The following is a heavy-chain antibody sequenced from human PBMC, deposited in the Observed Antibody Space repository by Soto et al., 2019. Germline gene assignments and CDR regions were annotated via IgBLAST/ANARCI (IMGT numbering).Heavy chain of an antibody. Sequence: ASVKVSCKASGYTFTSYYMHWVRQAPGQGLEWMGIINPSGGSTSYAQKFQGRVTMTRDTSTSTVYMELSSLRSEDTAVYYRARDARRYYYYYGMDVWGQGTTVTVSS. CDR2: INPSGGST. V-gene: IGHV1-46*01. CDR1: GYTFTSYY. CDR3: ARDARRYYYYYGMDV. J-gene: IGHJ6*02.